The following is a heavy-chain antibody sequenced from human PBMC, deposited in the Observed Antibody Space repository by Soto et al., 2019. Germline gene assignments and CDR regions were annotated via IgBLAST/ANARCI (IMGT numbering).Heavy chain of an antibody. Sequence: PXETLSLSCTDSGGSISSYNWNWIRQPPGKGLEWIGYIYYSGSTNYNPSLKSRVTISVDTSKNQFSLKLSAVTAADTAVYYCVSYYDSRGQYFDHWGQGTLVTVSS. J-gene: IGHJ4*02. CDR2: IYYSGST. CDR1: GGSISSYN. CDR3: VSYYDSRGQYFDH. V-gene: IGHV4-59*01. D-gene: IGHD3-22*01.